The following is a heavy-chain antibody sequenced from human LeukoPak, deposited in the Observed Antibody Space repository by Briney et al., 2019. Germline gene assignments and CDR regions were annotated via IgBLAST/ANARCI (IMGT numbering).Heavy chain of an antibody. D-gene: IGHD6-19*01. V-gene: IGHV3-30*18. Sequence: GGSLRLSCAASGFTFNTYSMDWVRQAPGKGLEWVAVISHDGSNKYYADSVKGRFTISRDNSKNTLYLQMNSLRAEDTAVYYCAKGTTALAVAGTGPPHGGDYWGQGTLVTVSS. CDR1: GFTFNTYS. J-gene: IGHJ4*02. CDR2: ISHDGSNK. CDR3: AKGTTALAVAGTGPPHGGDY.